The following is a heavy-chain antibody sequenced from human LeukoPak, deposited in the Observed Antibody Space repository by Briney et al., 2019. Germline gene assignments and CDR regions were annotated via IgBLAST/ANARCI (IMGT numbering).Heavy chain of an antibody. Sequence: GGSLRLSCAASGFTFSSYAMSWVRQAPGKGLEWVSAISGSGGSTYYADSVKGRFTISRDNSKNTLYLQMNSLRAEDTAVYYCAKASELLIVVVVAATNWGQGTLVNVSS. CDR2: ISGSGGST. D-gene: IGHD2-15*01. J-gene: IGHJ4*02. CDR1: GFTFSSYA. V-gene: IGHV3-23*01. CDR3: AKASELLIVVVVAATN.